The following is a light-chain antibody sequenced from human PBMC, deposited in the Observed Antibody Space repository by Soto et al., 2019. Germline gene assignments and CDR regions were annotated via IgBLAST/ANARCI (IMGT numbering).Light chain of an antibody. CDR3: QHYSSYPLA. CDR2: QAS. CDR1: QTLSRY. J-gene: IGKJ4*01. Sequence: DIRMTQSPSTLSASVGDTVTITCRASQTLSRYLAWYQQKPGKAPDLLIFQASSLQSGVPSRFTGTESGTEFTLTISSLQPEDFGTYYCQHYSSYPLAFGGGTKVEIK. V-gene: IGKV1-5*03.